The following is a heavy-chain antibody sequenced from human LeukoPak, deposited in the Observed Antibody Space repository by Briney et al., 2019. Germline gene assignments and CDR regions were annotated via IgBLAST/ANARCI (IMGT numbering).Heavy chain of an antibody. CDR1: GFTFSSYS. V-gene: IGHV3-48*04. CDR2: ISSSSSTI. Sequence: GGSLRLSCAASGFTFSSYSMNWVRQAPGKGLEWVSYISSSSSTIYYADSVKGRFTISRDNAKNSLYLQMNSLRAEDTAVYYCARGHREYQLLHYYYMDVWGKGTTVTVSS. J-gene: IGHJ6*03. D-gene: IGHD2-2*01. CDR3: ARGHREYQLLHYYYMDV.